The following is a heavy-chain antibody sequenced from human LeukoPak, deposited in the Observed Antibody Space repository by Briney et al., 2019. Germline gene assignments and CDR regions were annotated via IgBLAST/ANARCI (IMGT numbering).Heavy chain of an antibody. CDR1: GFTFDDYA. Sequence: GGSLRLSCAASGFTFDDYAMHWVRPAPGKGLEGVSGISWNSGSIGYADSVKGRFTISRDNAKNSLYLQMNSLRAEDMALYYCAKDIGGIYYDSSGLDYWGQGTLVTVSS. CDR3: AKDIGGIYYDSSGLDY. J-gene: IGHJ4*02. D-gene: IGHD3-22*01. V-gene: IGHV3-9*03. CDR2: ISWNSGSI.